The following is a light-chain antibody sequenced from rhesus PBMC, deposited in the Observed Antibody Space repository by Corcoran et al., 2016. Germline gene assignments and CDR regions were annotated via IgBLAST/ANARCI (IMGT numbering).Light chain of an antibody. CDR1: SSDIGGYNR. CDR2: QVN. CDR3: TSYEASDTYI. J-gene: IGLJ1*01. Sequence: QAAPTQSPSVSGSPGQSVTISCTGTSSDIGGYNRVSWYQQHPGKAPKLMMYQVNMRPSGVSDRFSGSKSGNTASLTISGLQAEDEADYYCTSYEASDTYIFGTGTRLTVL. V-gene: IGLV2-11*01.